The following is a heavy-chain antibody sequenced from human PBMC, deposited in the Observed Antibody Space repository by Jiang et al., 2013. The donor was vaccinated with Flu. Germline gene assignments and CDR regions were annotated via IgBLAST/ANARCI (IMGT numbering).Heavy chain of an antibody. Sequence: GSGLVKPSETLSLTCTVSGGSVTSGTYYWNWIRQPPGKGLEWIAYIYYDGTTNYNPSLKGRVTISLGTSKDQFSLNLSSVTAADTAVYFCARDSEIYGPDAFRIWGQGTMVTVSS. CDR2: IYYDGTT. CDR3: ARDSEIYGPDAFRI. CDR1: GGSVTSGTYY. D-gene: IGHD4-17*01. J-gene: IGHJ3*02. V-gene: IGHV4-61*01.